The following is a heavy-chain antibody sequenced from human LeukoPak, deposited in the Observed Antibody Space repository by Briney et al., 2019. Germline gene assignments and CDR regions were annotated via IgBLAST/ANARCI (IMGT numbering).Heavy chain of an antibody. CDR3: ARVGSGSYYRGGWFDP. V-gene: IGHV4-39*07. CDR1: GGSISSSSYC. J-gene: IGHJ5*02. Sequence: SETLSLTCTVSGGSISSSSYCWGWIRQPPGKGLEWIGSIYYSGSTYYNPSLKSRVTISVNRSKNQFSLKLSSVTAADTAVYYCARVGSGSYYRGGWFDPWGQGTLVTVSS. CDR2: IYYSGST. D-gene: IGHD1-26*01.